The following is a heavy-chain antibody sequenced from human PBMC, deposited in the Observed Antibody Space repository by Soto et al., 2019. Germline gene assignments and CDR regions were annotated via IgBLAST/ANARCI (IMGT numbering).Heavy chain of an antibody. Sequence: PSETLSLTCTVSGGAVISGSYYFIWIRQPPGKGLEWIGYIYYSGSTNYNPSLKSRVTISVDTSKNQFSLKLSSVTAADTAVYYCARGTAMVTVIDYWGQGTLVTVSS. D-gene: IGHD5-18*01. V-gene: IGHV4-61*01. J-gene: IGHJ4*02. CDR2: IYYSGST. CDR1: GGAVISGSYY. CDR3: ARGTAMVTVIDY.